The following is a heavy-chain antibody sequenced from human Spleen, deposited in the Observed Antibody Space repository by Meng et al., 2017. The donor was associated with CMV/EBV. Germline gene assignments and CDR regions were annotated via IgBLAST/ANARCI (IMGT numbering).Heavy chain of an antibody. CDR2: INPSGGIT. CDR1: TSNTHY. CDR3: ALVQYCTNTTCYSYGLDV. Sequence: TSNTHYMHWVRQATGQGLEGMGIINPSGGITAYAQKFQGRVTMTRDTSTSTVYMELRNLRSDDTAVYYCALVQYCTNTTCYSYGLDVWGQGTTVTVSS. V-gene: IGHV1-46*02. D-gene: IGHD2-8*01. J-gene: IGHJ6*02.